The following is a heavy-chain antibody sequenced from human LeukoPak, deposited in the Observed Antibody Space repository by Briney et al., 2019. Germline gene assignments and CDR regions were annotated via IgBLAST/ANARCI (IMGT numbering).Heavy chain of an antibody. Sequence: QSGGSLRLSCAASGFTFGSYAMTWVRQAPGKGLEWFSSIDASGGSTYYADSVKGRFTISRDNSKNTFYLQTNTLRADDTAVYYCAKGSGSGWYGWFAPWGQGTLVTVSS. V-gene: IGHV3-23*01. J-gene: IGHJ5*02. CDR3: AKGSGSGWYGWFAP. CDR2: IDASGGST. D-gene: IGHD6-19*01. CDR1: GFTFGSYA.